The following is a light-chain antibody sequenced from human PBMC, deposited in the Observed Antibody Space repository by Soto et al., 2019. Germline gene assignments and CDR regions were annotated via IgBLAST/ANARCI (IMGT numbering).Light chain of an antibody. Sequence: EIVLTQSPGTLSLSPGERATLSCRTSQTVSNTYLAWYQQKPGQAPRLLIYGASSRATGIQDRFSGSGSGTDFTLTISRLEPEDSAVYYCQQYSTSPPEYTFGQGTKLEIK. V-gene: IGKV3-20*01. CDR1: QTVSNTY. CDR2: GAS. CDR3: QQYSTSPPEYT. J-gene: IGKJ2*01.